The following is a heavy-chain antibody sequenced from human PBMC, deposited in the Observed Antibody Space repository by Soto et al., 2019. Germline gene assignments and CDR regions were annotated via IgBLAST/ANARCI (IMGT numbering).Heavy chain of an antibody. V-gene: IGHV1-69*13. CDR1: GGTFSSYA. CDR3: ASSYEDYYYGMDV. CDR2: IIPIFGTA. J-gene: IGHJ6*02. D-gene: IGHD5-12*01. Sequence: GASVKVSCKASGGTFSSYAISWLRQSPGQGLEWMGGIIPIFGTANYAQKFQGRVTITADESTSTAYMELSSLRSEDTAVYYCASSYEDYYYGMDVWGQGTTVTVSS.